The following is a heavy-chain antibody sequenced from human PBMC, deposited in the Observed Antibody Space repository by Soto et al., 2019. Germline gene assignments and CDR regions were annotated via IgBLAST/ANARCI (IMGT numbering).Heavy chain of an antibody. Sequence: QITLKESGPTLVKPTQTLTLTCSFSGFSLSSVGVGVGWIRQPPGKALEWLALIYWDDDKRYSPSLKSRLTIPKDTSKNQVVRTMTNSDPVDTATYYCAHTLDWGEGRFDYWGQGTLVTVSS. CDR1: GFSLSSVGVG. D-gene: IGHD7-27*01. J-gene: IGHJ4*02. CDR3: AHTLDWGEGRFDY. V-gene: IGHV2-5*02. CDR2: IYWDDDK.